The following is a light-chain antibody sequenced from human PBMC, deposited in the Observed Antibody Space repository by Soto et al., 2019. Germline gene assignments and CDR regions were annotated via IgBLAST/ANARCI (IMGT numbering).Light chain of an antibody. CDR1: QAISNY. V-gene: IGKV1-27*01. Sequence: DFKMTQSPSSLSSSVGERVTITCRASQAISNYLAWYQQKPWKVPKLLIYAASTLQSGVPSRFSGGGSVTDFTLTISSLQPEDVATYYCQKYNRAPFTFGHGTKVDIK. CDR2: AAS. CDR3: QKYNRAPFT. J-gene: IGKJ3*01.